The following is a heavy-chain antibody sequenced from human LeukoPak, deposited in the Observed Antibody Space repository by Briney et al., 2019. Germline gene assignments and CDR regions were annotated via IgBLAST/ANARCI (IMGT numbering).Heavy chain of an antibody. D-gene: IGHD2-8*02. CDR1: GYTLTELS. J-gene: IGHJ5*02. Sequence: SVKVSCKVSGYTLTELSMHWVRQAPGKGLEWMGGFDPEDGETIYAQKFQGRVTMTEDTSTDTAYMELSSLRSEDTAVYYCATSVAYAYWFDPWGQGTLVTVSS. CDR3: ATSVAYAYWFDP. V-gene: IGHV1-24*01. CDR2: FDPEDGET.